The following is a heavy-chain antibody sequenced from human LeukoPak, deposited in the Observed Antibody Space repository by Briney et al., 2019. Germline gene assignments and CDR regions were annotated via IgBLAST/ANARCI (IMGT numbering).Heavy chain of an antibody. D-gene: IGHD2-2*02. V-gene: IGHV3-33*06. CDR1: GFTFSSYG. Sequence: GRSLRLSCAASGFTFSSYGMHWVCQAPGKGLEWVAVIWYDGSNKYYADSVKGRFTISKDNYKNTLYLQMNSLRAEDTAVYYCAKDRVPAAIGPIDYWGQGTLVTVSS. CDR3: AKDRVPAAIGPIDY. J-gene: IGHJ4*02. CDR2: IWYDGSNK.